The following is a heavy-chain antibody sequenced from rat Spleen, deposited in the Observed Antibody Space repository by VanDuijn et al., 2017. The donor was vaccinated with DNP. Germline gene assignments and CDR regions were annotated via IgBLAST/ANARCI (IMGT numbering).Heavy chain of an antibody. V-gene: IGHV5S10*01. J-gene: IGHJ4*01. CDR2: IINDGSRT. CDR3: TTGAGSP. CDR1: GFTFSDYN. Sequence: EVQLVESGGGLVQSGRSLKLSCAASGFTFSDYNMTWVRQAPKKGLEWVATIINDGSRTYCRDSLKGRITISRDNAKSTLYLQMDSLRSEDTATYYCTTGAGSPWGQGTSVTVSS. D-gene: IGHD1-4*01.